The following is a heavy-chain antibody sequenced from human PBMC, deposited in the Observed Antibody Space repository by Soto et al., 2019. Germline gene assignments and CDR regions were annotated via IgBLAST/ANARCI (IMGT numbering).Heavy chain of an antibody. J-gene: IGHJ6*02. D-gene: IGHD3-9*01. CDR1: GFTVSSNY. CDR2: IYSGGST. V-gene: IGHV3-66*01. CDR3: ARAIDYDVLTGFYYYYAMDV. Sequence: GGSLRLSCASSGFTVSSNYMTWVRQATGKGLEWVSVIYSGGSTYYADSVKGRFTISRDNSKNTLYLQMNSLRAEDTAVYYCARAIDYDVLTGFYYYYAMDVWGQGTTVTVSS.